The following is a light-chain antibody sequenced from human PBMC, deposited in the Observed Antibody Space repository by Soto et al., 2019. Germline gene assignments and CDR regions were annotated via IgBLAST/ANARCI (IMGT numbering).Light chain of an antibody. CDR3: QQYSSYPRT. CDR1: QSINIW. V-gene: IGKV1-5*03. J-gene: IGKJ1*01. CDR2: KAS. Sequence: DIQMTQSPSTLSASVGDRVTITCRASQSINIWLAWYQQKPGKAPKVMIYKASSLETGVPSRFSGSGSGTEFTLTISSPQPDDFATYYCQQYSSYPRTFGQGTKVEIK.